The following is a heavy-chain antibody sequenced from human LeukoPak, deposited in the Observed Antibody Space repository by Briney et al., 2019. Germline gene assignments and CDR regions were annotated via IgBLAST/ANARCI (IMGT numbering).Heavy chain of an antibody. Sequence: KPSETLSLTCTVSGGSISNSNSYWGWISQPPGKGLEWIGTIYYSGSTYYKSSLKSRVSLSVDTSKNQFSLRLSSVTAADTAVYYCARFLLYDSSGVDGFDIWGQGTMVTVSS. V-gene: IGHV4-39*01. D-gene: IGHD3-22*01. J-gene: IGHJ3*02. CDR3: ARFLLYDSSGVDGFDI. CDR2: IYYSGST. CDR1: GGSISNSNSY.